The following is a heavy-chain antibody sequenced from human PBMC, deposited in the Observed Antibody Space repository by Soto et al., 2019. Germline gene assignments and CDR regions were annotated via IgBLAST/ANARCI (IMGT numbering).Heavy chain of an antibody. Sequence: QLQLQESGPGLVKSSETLSLSCTVSGGSIVSTGYYWGWIRQSPGKGLAWIGNVYYTGNTHYNPSLERRVTISADTSRNQFSLNVTSVTAADTAVYYCVRQSYGTSSNFDYWGQGTLVTVSS. D-gene: IGHD6-6*01. V-gene: IGHV4-39*01. CDR1: GGSIVSTGYY. CDR3: VRQSYGTSSNFDY. CDR2: VYYTGNT. J-gene: IGHJ4*02.